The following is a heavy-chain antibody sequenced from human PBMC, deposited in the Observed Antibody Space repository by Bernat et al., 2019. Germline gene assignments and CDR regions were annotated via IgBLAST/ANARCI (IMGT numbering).Heavy chain of an antibody. CDR1: GFTFSNAW. J-gene: IGHJ4*02. CDR3: STGGYFLDY. Sequence: EVQLVESGGGLVRPGGSLRLSCAGSGFTFSNAWMNLVRQAPGRGLEAVARIQRKADGGKADDVAPRKGRISISREEPTSTVHMQMNSLKTEDTAVYHCSTGGYFLDYWGQGTLVTVSS. CDR2: IQRKADGGKA. V-gene: IGHV3-15*07. D-gene: IGHD1-26*01.